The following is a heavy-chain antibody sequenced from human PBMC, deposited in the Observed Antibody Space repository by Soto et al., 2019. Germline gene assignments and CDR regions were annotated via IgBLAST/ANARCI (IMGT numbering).Heavy chain of an antibody. Sequence: PGGSLRLSCAASGFTFSSYWMHWVRQTPEKGLVWVSHIDNDGISTTYADSVKGRFTISRDNAKNTLYLQMNSLIVEDTAVYYSEKDDFGREIDYGGLGTLVPSPQ. V-gene: IGHV3-74*01. D-gene: IGHD3-3*01. CDR1: GFTFSSYW. CDR3: EKDDFGREIDY. J-gene: IGHJ4*02. CDR2: IDNDGIST.